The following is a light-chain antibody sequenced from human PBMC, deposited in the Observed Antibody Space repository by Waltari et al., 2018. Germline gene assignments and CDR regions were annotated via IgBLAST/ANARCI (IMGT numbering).Light chain of an antibody. CDR1: QSVSRS. CDR3: QKYVSLPAT. CDR2: DAS. V-gene: IGKV3-20*01. J-gene: IGKJ1*01. Sequence: EIVLTQSPGTLSLSPGERATLSCRASQSVSRSLAWYQQKHGQAPRLLIYDASTRATGIPDRFSGSGSETDFSLTISRLEPEDFAVYYCQKYVSLPATFGQGTKVEIK.